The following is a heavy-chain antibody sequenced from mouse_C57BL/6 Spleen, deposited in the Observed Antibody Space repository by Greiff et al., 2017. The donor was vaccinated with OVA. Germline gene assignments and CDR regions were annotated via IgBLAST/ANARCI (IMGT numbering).Heavy chain of an antibody. CDR1: GFTFSDYG. Sequence: EVQLVESGGGLVKPGGSLKLSCAASGFTFSDYGMHWVRQAPEKGLEWVAYISSGSSTIYYADTVKGRFTISRDNAKNTLFLQMTSLSSEDTAMYYCARPAGSWYFDVWGTGTTVTVSS. D-gene: IGHD1-1*01. J-gene: IGHJ1*03. CDR2: ISSGSSTI. V-gene: IGHV5-17*01. CDR3: ARPAGSWYFDV.